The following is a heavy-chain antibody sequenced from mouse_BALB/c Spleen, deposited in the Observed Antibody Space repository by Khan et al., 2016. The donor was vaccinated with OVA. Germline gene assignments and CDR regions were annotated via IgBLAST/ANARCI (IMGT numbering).Heavy chain of an antibody. CDR1: GFTFSTYG. D-gene: IGHD1-1*01. Sequence: EVKLVESGGDLVKPGGSLKLSCAASGFTFSTYGMSWVRQTPDKRLEWVATVSTGGGYTYYPDSVKGRFTISRDNAKNTLYLQMSGQKSEDTAMFYWTRLAYYYDSEGFAYWGQGTLVTVSA. J-gene: IGHJ3*01. CDR2: VSTGGGYT. CDR3: TRLAYYYDSEGFAY. V-gene: IGHV5-6*01.